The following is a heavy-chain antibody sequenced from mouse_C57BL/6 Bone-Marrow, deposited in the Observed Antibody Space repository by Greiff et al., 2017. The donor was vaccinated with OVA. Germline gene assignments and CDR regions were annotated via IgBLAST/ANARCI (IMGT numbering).Heavy chain of an antibody. CDR2: IYPGSGST. Sequence: QVHVKQPGAELVKPGASVKMSCKASGYTFTSYWITWVKQRPGQGLEWIGDIYPGSGSTNYNEKFKSKATLTVDTSSSTAYMQLSSLTSEDSAVYYCARGYNYGSSQFAYWGQGTLVTVSA. CDR3: ARGYNYGSSQFAY. J-gene: IGHJ3*01. CDR1: GYTFTSYW. V-gene: IGHV1-55*01. D-gene: IGHD1-1*01.